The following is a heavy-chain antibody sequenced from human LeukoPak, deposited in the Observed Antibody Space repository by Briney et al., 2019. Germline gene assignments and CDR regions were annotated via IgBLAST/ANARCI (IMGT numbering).Heavy chain of an antibody. V-gene: IGHV3-7*04. CDR3: ARVVVVPAATTHGMDV. CDR2: IKQDGSEQ. D-gene: IGHD2-2*01. CDR1: GFTFSSSW. Sequence: PGGSLRLSCVVSGFTFSSSWMSWVRQAPGKGLEWVAYIKQDGSEQHYVDSVKGRFTISRDNSKNTLYLQMNSLRAEDTAVYYCARVVVVPAATTHGMDVWGQGTTVTVSS. J-gene: IGHJ6*02.